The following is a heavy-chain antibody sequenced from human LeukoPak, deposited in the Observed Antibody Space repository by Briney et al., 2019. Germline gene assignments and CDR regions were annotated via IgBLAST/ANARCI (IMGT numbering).Heavy chain of an antibody. J-gene: IGHJ4*02. Sequence: GGSLRLSCTASGFTFGDYAMSWFRRAPGKGLEWVANIKQDGSEKYYVDSVKGRFTISRDNAKNSLYLQMNSLRAEATAVYYCARAGALWFGELPFNYWGQGTLVTVSS. CDR3: ARAGALWFGELPFNY. V-gene: IGHV3-7*01. CDR2: IKQDGSEK. D-gene: IGHD3-10*01. CDR1: GFTFGDYA.